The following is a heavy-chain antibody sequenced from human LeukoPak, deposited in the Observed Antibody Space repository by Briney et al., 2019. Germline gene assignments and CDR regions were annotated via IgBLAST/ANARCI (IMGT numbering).Heavy chain of an antibody. J-gene: IGHJ4*02. V-gene: IGHV3-23*01. D-gene: IGHD6-13*01. CDR2: ISGSDDT. Sequence: GGSLRLSCAASGFTFSSYAMSWVRQAPGKGLEWVSIISGSDDTYYADSVKGRFTISRDNAKNSLYLQMNSLRAEDTALYYCAKDPQATDTAGTFDYWGQGTLVTVSS. CDR1: GFTFSSYA. CDR3: AKDPQATDTAGTFDY.